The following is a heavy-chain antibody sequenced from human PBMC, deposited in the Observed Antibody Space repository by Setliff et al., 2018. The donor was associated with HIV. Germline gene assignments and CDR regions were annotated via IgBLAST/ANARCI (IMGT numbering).Heavy chain of an antibody. CDR2: IIPILGIA. Sequence: SVKVSCKASGATFSSYGISWVRQAPGQGLEWMGGIIPILGIANYAQKFQDRVTITADKSTSTAYMELSSLRSEDTAMYYCARFSYGSVWPETDYWGQGTLVTVSS. CDR3: ARFSYGSVWPETDY. J-gene: IGHJ4*02. D-gene: IGHD6-25*01. V-gene: IGHV1-69*10. CDR1: GATFSSYG.